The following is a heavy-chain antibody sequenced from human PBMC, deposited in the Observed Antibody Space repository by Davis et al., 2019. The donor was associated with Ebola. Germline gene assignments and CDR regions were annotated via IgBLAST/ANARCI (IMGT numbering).Heavy chain of an antibody. V-gene: IGHV1-18*01. CDR3: ARDLIAAADGYHYYYGMDV. J-gene: IGHJ6*02. CDR1: GYTFTSYG. D-gene: IGHD6-13*01. Sequence: AASVKVSCKASGYTFTSYGISWVRQAPGQGLEWMGWISAYNGNTNYAQKLRGRVTMTTDTSTSTAYMELRSLRSDDTAVYYCARDLIAAADGYHYYYGMDVWGQGTTVTVSS. CDR2: ISAYNGNT.